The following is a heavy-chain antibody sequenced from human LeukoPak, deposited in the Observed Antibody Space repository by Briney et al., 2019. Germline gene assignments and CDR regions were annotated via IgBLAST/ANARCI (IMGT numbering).Heavy chain of an antibody. CDR1: GFTFSSYI. CDR2: INSSSAYI. CDR3: ATSSIALAGAVDY. V-gene: IGHV3-21*01. J-gene: IGHJ4*02. Sequence: PGGSLRLSCAASGFTFSSYIMNWVRQAPGKGPEWVSSINSSSAYIYYADSVKGRFTISKDNAKSSLFLQITSLRDEDTAVFYCATSSIALAGAVDYWGAGTLVTVSS. D-gene: IGHD6-19*01.